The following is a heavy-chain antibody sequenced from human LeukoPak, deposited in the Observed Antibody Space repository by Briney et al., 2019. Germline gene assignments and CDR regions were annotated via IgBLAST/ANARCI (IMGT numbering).Heavy chain of an antibody. CDR2: ISYDRSNK. Sequence: GGSLRLSCAASGFTFSSYAMHWVRQAPGKGLEWVAVISYDRSNKDYADSVKGRFTISRDNSKHTLYLQMNCLRAEDTAVYYCARDFGIVVTLDAIDVWSQATMVTVSS. V-gene: IGHV3-30*01. CDR1: GFTFSSYA. D-gene: IGHD3-22*01. J-gene: IGHJ3*01. CDR3: ARDFGIVVTLDAIDV.